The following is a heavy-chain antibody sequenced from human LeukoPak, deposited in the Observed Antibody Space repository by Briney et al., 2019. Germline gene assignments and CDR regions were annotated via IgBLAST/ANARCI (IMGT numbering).Heavy chain of an antibody. CDR3: ASHDSGDYPTFDY. CDR2: IYYSGST. CDR1: GGSISSGSYY. J-gene: IGHJ4*02. Sequence: SETLSLTCTVSGGSISSGSYYWSWIRQPPGKGLEWIAYIYYSGSTNYNPSLKSRVTISFDTSKNQFSLKLSSVTAADTAVYYCASHDSGDYPTFDYWGQGTLVTVSS. V-gene: IGHV4-61*01. D-gene: IGHD4-17*01.